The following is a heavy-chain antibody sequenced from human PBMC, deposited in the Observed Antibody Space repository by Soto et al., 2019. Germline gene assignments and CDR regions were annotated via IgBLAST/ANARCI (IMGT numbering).Heavy chain of an antibody. J-gene: IGHJ6*02. CDR2: INQDGSET. D-gene: IGHD3-10*01. V-gene: IGHV3-7*01. CDR1: GFTFSTFW. CDR3: ANTRNSVINYNYYDNMDV. Sequence: PGGSLRLSCAASGFTFSTFWMSWVRQAPGKGLEWVANINQDGSETSYVDSVKGRFTISRDNSGNTAFLEMNRLRVEDTAVYYCANTRNSVINYNYYDNMDVWGQGTTVTVSS.